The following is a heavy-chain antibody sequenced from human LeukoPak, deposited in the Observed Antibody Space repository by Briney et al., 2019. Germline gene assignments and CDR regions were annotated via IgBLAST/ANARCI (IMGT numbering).Heavy chain of an antibody. D-gene: IGHD2-21*01. Sequence: GGSLRLSCAASGFTFSSYGMSWVRQAPGKGLEWVLAISGSGGSTYYADSVKGRFTISRDNSKDTLYLNMNSLRAEDTAVYYWAKASVTTCSGAYCYPFDYWGQGTLVTVSS. CDR1: GFTFSSYG. CDR3: AKASVTTCSGAYCYPFDY. CDR2: ISGSGGST. J-gene: IGHJ4*02. V-gene: IGHV3-23*01.